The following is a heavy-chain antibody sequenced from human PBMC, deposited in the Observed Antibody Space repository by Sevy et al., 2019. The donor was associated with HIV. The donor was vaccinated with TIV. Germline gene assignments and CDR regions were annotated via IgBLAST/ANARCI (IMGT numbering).Heavy chain of an antibody. CDR3: ASDKGQLWLGIFDY. V-gene: IGHV3-53*01. CDR2: IYSGGST. CDR1: GFTVSSNY. Sequence: GGSLRLSCAASGFTVSSNYMSWVRQAPGKGLEWVSVIYSGGSTYYADSVKGRFTISSDNSKNTLYLQMNSLRAEDTAVYYCASDKGQLWLGIFDYWGQGTLVTVSS. J-gene: IGHJ4*02. D-gene: IGHD5-18*01.